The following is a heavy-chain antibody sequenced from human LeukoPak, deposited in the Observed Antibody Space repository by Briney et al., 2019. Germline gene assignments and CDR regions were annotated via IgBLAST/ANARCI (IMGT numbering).Heavy chain of an antibody. J-gene: IGHJ1*01. CDR3: AISSIAVAGTQH. V-gene: IGHV4-4*07. Sequence: SETLSLTCTVSGGSISSYYWSWIRQPAGKGLEWIGRIYTSGSTSYNPSLKSRVTMSVDTSKNQFSLKLSSVTAADTAVYYCAISSIAVAGTQHWGQGTLVTVSS. D-gene: IGHD6-19*01. CDR1: GGSISSYY. CDR2: IYTSGST.